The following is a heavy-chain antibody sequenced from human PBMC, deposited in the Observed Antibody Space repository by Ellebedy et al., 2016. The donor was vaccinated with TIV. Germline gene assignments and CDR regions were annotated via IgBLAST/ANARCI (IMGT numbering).Heavy chain of an antibody. Sequence: ASVKVSCKASGYTFTGYYMHWVRQAPGQGLEWMGWINPNSGGTNYAQKFQGWVTMTRDTSTSTVYMEVSSLRSDDPAVYYCAAFPYLSSSSAYWGQGALVTVSS. D-gene: IGHD6-6*01. V-gene: IGHV1-2*04. CDR2: INPNSGGT. J-gene: IGHJ4*02. CDR1: GYTFTGYY. CDR3: AAFPYLSSSSAY.